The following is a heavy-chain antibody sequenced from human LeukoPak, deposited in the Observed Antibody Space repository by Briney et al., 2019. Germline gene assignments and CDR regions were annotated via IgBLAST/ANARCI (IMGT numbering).Heavy chain of an antibody. Sequence: PGGSLRLSCAASGFTFSSYSMNWVRQAPGKGLEWVSSISSSSSYIYYADSVKGRFTISRDNAKNSLYLQMNSLSAEDTAVYYCARAIGYYYGSGSYAFDIWGQGTMVTVSS. CDR1: GFTFSSYS. CDR2: ISSSSSYI. V-gene: IGHV3-21*01. J-gene: IGHJ3*02. D-gene: IGHD3-10*01. CDR3: ARAIGYYYGSGSYAFDI.